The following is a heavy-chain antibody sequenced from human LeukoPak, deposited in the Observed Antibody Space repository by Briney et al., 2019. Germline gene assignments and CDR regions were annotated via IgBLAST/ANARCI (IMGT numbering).Heavy chain of an antibody. J-gene: IGHJ3*02. D-gene: IGHD3-22*01. CDR3: ARDSLLGNYYYDSSADDAFDI. Sequence: ASVKVSCKASGYTFTSYGISWVRQAPGQGLEWMGWISAYNGNTNYAQKLQGRVTMTTDTSTSTAYMELRSLRSDDTAVYYCARDSLLGNYYYDSSADDAFDIWGQGTMVTVSS. CDR1: GYTFTSYG. V-gene: IGHV1-18*01. CDR2: ISAYNGNT.